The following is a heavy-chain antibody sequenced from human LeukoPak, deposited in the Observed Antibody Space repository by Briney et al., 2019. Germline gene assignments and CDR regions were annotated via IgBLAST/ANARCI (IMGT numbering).Heavy chain of an antibody. Sequence: GASVKVSCKASGGTFSSYAISWVRQAPGQGLEWMGGIIPIFGTANYAQKFQGRVTITTDESTSTAYMELSSLRSEDTAVYYCARGISYCGGDCYSYYYYYYMDVWGKGTTVTVSS. CDR1: GGTFSSYA. CDR2: IIPIFGTA. V-gene: IGHV1-69*05. J-gene: IGHJ6*03. CDR3: ARGISYCGGDCYSYYYYYYMDV. D-gene: IGHD2-21*02.